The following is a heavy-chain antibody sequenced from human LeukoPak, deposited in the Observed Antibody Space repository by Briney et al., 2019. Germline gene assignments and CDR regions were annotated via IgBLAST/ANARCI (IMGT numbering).Heavy chain of an antibody. CDR3: AREDSSGYYLVY. J-gene: IGHJ4*02. Sequence: GGAVKVSCKACGCTFTSYYMHWVGQAPGEGGEGMGWINPNSGCKNYAQKFQGRVTMTRDTSISTAYMELSRLRSDDTSVYYCAREDSSGYYLVYWGQGTLVTVSS. CDR2: INPNSGCK. V-gene: IGHV1-2*02. CDR1: GCTFTSYY. D-gene: IGHD3-22*01.